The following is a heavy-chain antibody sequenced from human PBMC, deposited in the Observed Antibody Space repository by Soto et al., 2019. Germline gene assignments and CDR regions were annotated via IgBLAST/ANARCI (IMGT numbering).Heavy chain of an antibody. Sequence: EAPLVDSGGGLVQPGGSLRLSCATSGFILSHFAMNWVRQSPGKGLEWVSYISSTSSVIDDADSVKGRFTVSRDKASNSLSLQRNRLRAEDTAVYYCARDLSWGSNWYYYMDVWGKGTTVTVSS. V-gene: IGHV3-48*01. CDR1: GFILSHFA. D-gene: IGHD7-27*01. CDR3: ARDLSWGSNWYYYMDV. CDR2: ISSTSSVI. J-gene: IGHJ6*03.